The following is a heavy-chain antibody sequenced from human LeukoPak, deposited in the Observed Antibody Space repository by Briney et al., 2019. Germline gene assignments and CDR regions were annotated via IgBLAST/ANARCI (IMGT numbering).Heavy chain of an antibody. D-gene: IGHD3-10*01. V-gene: IGHV3-53*01. CDR3: ARASGSGSYDY. CDR1: GFTVSSNY. Sequence: GGSLRLSCAASGFTVSSNYMSWVRQAPGKGLEWVSVIYSGGGTYYADSVKGRFTISRVNSKNTLYLQMNSLRAEDTAVYYCARASGSGSYDYWGQGTLVTVSS. CDR2: IYSGGGT. J-gene: IGHJ4*02.